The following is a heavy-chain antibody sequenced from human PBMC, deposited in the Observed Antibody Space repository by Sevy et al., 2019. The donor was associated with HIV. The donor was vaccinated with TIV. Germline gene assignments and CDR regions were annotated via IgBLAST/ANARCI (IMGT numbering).Heavy chain of an antibody. CDR3: ARQGGIVDRAFDY. CDR2: MYHSGRS. Sequence: SETLSLTCTVSGVSMSSSSYDWGWVRQPPGTGLEWIGTMYHSGRSYYNPSLKSRVTIYVETSKNQFSLKLSSVTAADTAVYYCARQGGIVDRAFDYWGQGTLVTVSS. D-gene: IGHD2-21*01. J-gene: IGHJ4*02. V-gene: IGHV4-39*01. CDR1: GVSMSSSSYD.